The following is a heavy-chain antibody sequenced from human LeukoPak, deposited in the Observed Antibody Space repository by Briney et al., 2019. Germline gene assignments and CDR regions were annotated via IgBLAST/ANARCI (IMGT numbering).Heavy chain of an antibody. CDR3: ARGYYDFWSGYYRPGARYDWFDP. D-gene: IGHD3-3*01. J-gene: IGHJ5*02. CDR1: GYTFTSYY. CDR2: INPSGGST. Sequence: ASVKVSCKASGYTFTSYYMHWVRQAPGQGLEWMGIINPSGGSTSYAQKFQGRVTMTRDMSTSTVYMELSSLRSEDTAVYYCARGYYDFWSGYYRPGARYDWFDPWGQGTLVTVSS. V-gene: IGHV1-46*01.